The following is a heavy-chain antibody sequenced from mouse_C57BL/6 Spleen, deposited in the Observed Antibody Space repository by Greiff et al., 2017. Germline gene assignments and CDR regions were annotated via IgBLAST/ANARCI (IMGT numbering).Heavy chain of an antibody. V-gene: IGHV5-9-1*02. D-gene: IGHD2-4*01. J-gene: IGHJ1*03. Sequence: EVQRVESGEGLVKPGGSLKLSCAASGFTFSSYAMSWVRQTPEKRLEWVAYISSGGDYIYYADTVKGRFTISRDNARNTLYLQMSSLKSEDTAMYYCTRVTMITDWYFDVWGTGTTVTVSS. CDR2: ISSGGDYI. CDR3: TRVTMITDWYFDV. CDR1: GFTFSSYA.